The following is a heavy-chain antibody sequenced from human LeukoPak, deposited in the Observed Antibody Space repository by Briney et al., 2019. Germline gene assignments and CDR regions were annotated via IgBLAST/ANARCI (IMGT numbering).Heavy chain of an antibody. J-gene: IGHJ4*02. CDR2: INPNTGGT. V-gene: IGHV1-2*05. D-gene: IGHD4-11*01. Sequence: ASVKVSCKASGHTFTNFYIHWVRQAPGQGLEWMGRINPNTGGTNFAQKFQDRVTVTRDTSISTAFLELSSLTSGDTGVYYCVTSFDYSDFYWGQGTLVIVS. CDR1: GHTFTNFY. CDR3: VTSFDYSDFY.